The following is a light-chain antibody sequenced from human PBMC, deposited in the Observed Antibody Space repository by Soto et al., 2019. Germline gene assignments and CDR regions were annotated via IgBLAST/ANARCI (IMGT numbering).Light chain of an antibody. CDR2: KAP. Sequence: DLQMTQSPSTLSASVGDRVTITCRASQSVTTWLAWYQQKPGKDPKLLTYKAPNLESGLPPRFTGSRSGTEFNLTISSLQSDDVAPYYCQQYSTYPFTFGQRTRLYIK. CDR1: QSVTTW. CDR3: QQYSTYPFT. V-gene: IGKV1-5*03. J-gene: IGKJ5*01.